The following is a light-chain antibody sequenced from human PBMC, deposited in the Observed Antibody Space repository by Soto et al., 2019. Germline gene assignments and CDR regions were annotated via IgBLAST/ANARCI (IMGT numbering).Light chain of an antibody. J-gene: IGKJ4*01. V-gene: IGKV3-15*01. CDR1: QGIGDT. CDR2: YTS. Sequence: VMMQSPATLSVSPGGGSTLSCMALQGIGDTLAWYQHKPGKTPRLLIYYTSTRATGVPTRFSGSRSGAEFTLTINSLQSEDFEVYYCQPYNNWPLTFGGGTKVDIK. CDR3: QPYNNWPLT.